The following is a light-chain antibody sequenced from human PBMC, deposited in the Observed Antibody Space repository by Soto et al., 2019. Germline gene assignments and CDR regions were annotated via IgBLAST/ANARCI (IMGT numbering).Light chain of an antibody. CDR3: CSHAGSSTYV. V-gene: IGLV2-23*01. Sequence: QSALTQPASVSGSPGQSITISCTGTSSDVGSYNLVSRYQQHPGKAPKLMIFEGTKRPSGVSNRFSGSKSGNTASLTISGLQAEDEGDYYCCSHAGSSTYVFGSGTKVTVL. CDR2: EGT. J-gene: IGLJ1*01. CDR1: SSDVGSYNL.